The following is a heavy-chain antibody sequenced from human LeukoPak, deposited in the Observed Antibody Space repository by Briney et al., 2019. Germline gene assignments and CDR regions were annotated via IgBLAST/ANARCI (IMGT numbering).Heavy chain of an antibody. CDR2: IWYDGSNK. D-gene: IGHD6-19*01. Sequence: PGGSLRLSCAAPGFTFSSYGMHWVRQAPGKGLEWVAVIWYDGSNKYYADFVKGRFTISRDNSKNTLYLQMNSLRAEDTAVYYCAKGTSGWGDSYYYYMDVWGKGTTVTVSS. CDR1: GFTFSSYG. CDR3: AKGTSGWGDSYYYYMDV. J-gene: IGHJ6*03. V-gene: IGHV3-33*06.